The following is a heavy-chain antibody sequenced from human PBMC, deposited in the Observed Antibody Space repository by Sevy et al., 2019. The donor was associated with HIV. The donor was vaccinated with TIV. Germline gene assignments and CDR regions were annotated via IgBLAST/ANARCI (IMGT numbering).Heavy chain of an antibody. CDR3: ARDYYGSGSYYEFVY. Sequence: SEILSLTCTVSGFSISSDYYWGWIRQPPGKGLEWIGSIYDGGSTYYNPSLKSRVTISIDTSKNQFSLKLSSVTAADTAVYYCARDYYGSGSYYEFVYWGQGTLVTVSS. CDR1: GFSISSDYY. J-gene: IGHJ4*02. D-gene: IGHD3-10*01. V-gene: IGHV4-38-2*02. CDR2: IYDGGST.